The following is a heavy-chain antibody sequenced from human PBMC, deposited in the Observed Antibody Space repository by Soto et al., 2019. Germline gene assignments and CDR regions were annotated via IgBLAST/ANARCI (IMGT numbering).Heavy chain of an antibody. D-gene: IGHD2-2*01. J-gene: IGHJ5*02. Sequence: GGSLRLSCAASGFTFSSYGMHWVRQAPGKGLKWVAVIWYDGSNKYYADSVKGRFTISRDNSKNTLYLQMNSLRAEDTAVYYCARKVGYCSSTSCPTWFDPWGQGTLVTVSS. V-gene: IGHV3-33*01. CDR2: IWYDGSNK. CDR1: GFTFSSYG. CDR3: ARKVGYCSSTSCPTWFDP.